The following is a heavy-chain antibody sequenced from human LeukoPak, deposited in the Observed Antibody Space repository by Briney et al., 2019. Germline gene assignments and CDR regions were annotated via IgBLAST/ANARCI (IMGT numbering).Heavy chain of an antibody. V-gene: IGHV3-30*04. CDR2: ISYDGSNK. Sequence: GGSLRLSCAASGFTFSSYAMHWVRQAPGKGLEWVAVISYDGSNKYYADSVKGRFTISRDNSKNTLYLQMNSLRAEDTAFYYCARVPGYDSSGYFDYWGQGTLVTVSS. D-gene: IGHD3-22*01. CDR1: GFTFSSYA. CDR3: ARVPGYDSSGYFDY. J-gene: IGHJ4*02.